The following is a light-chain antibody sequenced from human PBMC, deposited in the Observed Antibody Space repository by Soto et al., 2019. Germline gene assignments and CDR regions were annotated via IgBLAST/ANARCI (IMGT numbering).Light chain of an antibody. Sequence: QSALTQPASVSGSHGQSITLSCTGTSSDIGGYDYVSWYQLHPGKAPKLIIYDVNNRPSGVSNRFSGSKSGNTASLTISGLQAEVEADYYCTSYASGSSHVVFGGGTKLTVL. V-gene: IGLV2-14*01. CDR3: TSYASGSSHVV. CDR2: DVN. J-gene: IGLJ2*01. CDR1: SSDIGGYDY.